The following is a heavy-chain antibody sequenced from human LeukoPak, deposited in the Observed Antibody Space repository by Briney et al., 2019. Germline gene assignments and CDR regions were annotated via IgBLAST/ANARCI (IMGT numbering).Heavy chain of an antibody. CDR1: GFTFSNYD. CDR3: AKRGSYFGGFDY. D-gene: IGHD3-10*01. J-gene: IGHJ4*02. Sequence: GGSLRLSCAASGFTFSNYDMSWVHQAPGKGLEWVSAVTGGGDTTYYADSVKGRFTISRDNSKSTLYLQMNSLRAEDTAVYYCAKRGSYFGGFDYWGQGTLVTVSS. CDR2: VTGGGDTT. V-gene: IGHV3-23*01.